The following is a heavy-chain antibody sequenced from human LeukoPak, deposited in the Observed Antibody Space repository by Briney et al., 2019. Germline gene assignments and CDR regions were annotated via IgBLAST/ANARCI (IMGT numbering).Heavy chain of an antibody. CDR3: AKDSEAYCYGSGSFDY. J-gene: IGHJ4*02. Sequence: GGSLRLSCAASGFTFDDYAMHWVRQAPGKGLEWVSGISWNSGSIGYADSVKGRFTISRDNAKNSLYLQMNSLRAEDTALYYCAKDSEAYCYGSGSFDYWGQGTLVTVSS. CDR2: ISWNSGSI. V-gene: IGHV3-9*01. CDR1: GFTFDDYA. D-gene: IGHD3-10*01.